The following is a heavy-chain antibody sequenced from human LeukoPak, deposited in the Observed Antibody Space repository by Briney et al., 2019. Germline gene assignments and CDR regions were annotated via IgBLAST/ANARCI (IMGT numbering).Heavy chain of an antibody. Sequence: GGSLRLSCAASGFSFSTYGIHWVRQAPGKGLEWVAFIQYDGGDKYYADSVKGRFTISRDNSKNNLYLQVNSLSAEDTAVYYCAKGSHWFFDYWGQGTLVTVSS. D-gene: IGHD2-15*01. CDR3: AKGSHWFFDY. CDR1: GFSFSTYG. J-gene: IGHJ4*02. CDR2: IQYDGGDK. V-gene: IGHV3-30*02.